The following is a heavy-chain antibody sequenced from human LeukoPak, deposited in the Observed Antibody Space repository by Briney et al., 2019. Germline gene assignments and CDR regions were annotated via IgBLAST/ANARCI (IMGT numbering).Heavy chain of an antibody. J-gene: IGHJ4*02. CDR2: IIPIFGTA. Sequence: SVKVSCKASGGTFSSYAISWVRQAPGQGLEWMGGIIPIFGTANYAQKFQGRVTITADESTSTAYMELSSLRSEDTAVYYCARVRVGGYSGYDGEIDYWGQGTLVTVSS. D-gene: IGHD5-12*01. CDR3: ARVRVGGYSGYDGEIDY. CDR1: GGTFSSYA. V-gene: IGHV1-69*13.